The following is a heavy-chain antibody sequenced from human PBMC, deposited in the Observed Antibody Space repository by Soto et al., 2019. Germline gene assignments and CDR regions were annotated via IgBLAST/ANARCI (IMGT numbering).Heavy chain of an antibody. CDR1: GFSLTSGGEA. CDR3: AHMAELGSFYWIFEL. CDR2: IYWDDDK. V-gene: IGHV2-5*02. Sequence: QITLTESGPTVVRPTQTLTLTCSFSGFSLTSGGEAVAWIRQPPGKALEWLATIYWDDDKRYRPSLERSVAITKDTSKKQVVLPMPNMAPLDTGTYYCAHMAELGSFYWIFELWGRGPLVAVAS. J-gene: IGHJ2*01. D-gene: IGHD1-26*01.